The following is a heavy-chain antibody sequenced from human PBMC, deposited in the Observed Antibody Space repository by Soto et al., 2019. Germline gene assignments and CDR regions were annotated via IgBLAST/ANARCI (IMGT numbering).Heavy chain of an antibody. CDR1: GFAFSSYE. Sequence: DVELVESGGGVIQPGGSLRLSCAASGFAFSSYEMNWVRQAPGKGLEWVSYISGSGSTIYYADSVEGRFTISRDNAKNSRPLLMNTLRAEDTAVYYCARHGQWLPSCAMWGQSTMVTVSS. V-gene: IGHV3-48*03. D-gene: IGHD6-19*01. J-gene: IGHJ3*02. CDR3: ARHGQWLPSCAM. CDR2: ISGSGSTI.